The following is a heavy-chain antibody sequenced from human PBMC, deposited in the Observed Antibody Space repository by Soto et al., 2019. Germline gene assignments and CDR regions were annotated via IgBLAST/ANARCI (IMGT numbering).Heavy chain of an antibody. CDR1: GGSISSGDYY. CDR2: IYYSGST. D-gene: IGHD4-17*01. Sequence: SETLSLTCTVSGGSISSGDYYWSWIRQPPGKGLEWIGYIYYSGSTYYNPSLKSRVTISVDTSKNQFSLKLSSVTAADTAVYYCARVWRYGDYKFDYWGQGTLVTVSS. J-gene: IGHJ4*02. V-gene: IGHV4-30-4*01. CDR3: ARVWRYGDYKFDY.